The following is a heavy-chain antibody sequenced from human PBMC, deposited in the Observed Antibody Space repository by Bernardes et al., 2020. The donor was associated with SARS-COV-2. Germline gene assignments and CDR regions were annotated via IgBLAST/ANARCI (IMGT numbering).Heavy chain of an antibody. D-gene: IGHD3-3*01. CDR1: GGSISSCY. J-gene: IGHJ5*02. V-gene: IGHV4-59*01. Sequence: SETLSLTCTVSGGSISSCYWSWIRKRPGKGLEWIWYIYYSWSTNYNPSLKSRVTISVDTSKNQFSLKLSSVTAADTAVYYCARGPFFSVFGVVTPIGGFDPWGKGTLVTVSS. CDR3: ARGPFFSVFGVVTPIGGFDP. CDR2: IYYSWST.